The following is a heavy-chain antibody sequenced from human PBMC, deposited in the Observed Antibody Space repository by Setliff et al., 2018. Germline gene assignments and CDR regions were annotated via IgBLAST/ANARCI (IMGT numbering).Heavy chain of an antibody. J-gene: IGHJ4*02. CDR1: GFTFSSYS. CDR2: ISSSSSYI. Sequence: GGSLRLSCAASGFTFSSYSMNWVRQAPGKGLEWVSSISSSSSYIYYADSVKGRFTISRDNGKNSLYLQMNSLRAEDTAVYYCARSRNSGSTYYFDYWGQGTLVTVSS. V-gene: IGHV3-21*01. CDR3: ARSRNSGSTYYFDY. D-gene: IGHD3-22*01.